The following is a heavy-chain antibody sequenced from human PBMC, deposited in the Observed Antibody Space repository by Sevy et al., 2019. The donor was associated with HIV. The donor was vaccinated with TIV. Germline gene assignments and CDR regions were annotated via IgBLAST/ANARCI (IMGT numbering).Heavy chain of an antibody. V-gene: IGHV3-15*01. CDR2: IKSKTDGGTT. CDR3: TRDSKKRGLSSLLDY. Sequence: GGSLRLSCAASGFTFSNAWMSWVRQAPGNGLEWVGRIKSKTDGGTTDYAAPVKGRCTNSRDDSKNSLYLQLNSLKTEDTAFYYCTRDSKKRGLSSLLDYWGQGTLVTVSS. J-gene: IGHJ4*02. D-gene: IGHD3-10*01. CDR1: GFTFSNAW.